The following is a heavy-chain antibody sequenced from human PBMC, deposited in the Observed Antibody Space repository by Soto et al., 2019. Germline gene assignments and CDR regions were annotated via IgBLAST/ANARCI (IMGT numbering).Heavy chain of an antibody. CDR3: AKDRSLGEFPVAYYFGMDV. CDR1: GFTFSDYG. D-gene: IGHD3-16*01. CDR2: MSYGGIHK. Sequence: GGSLRLSCAASGFTFSDYGMHWVRQAPGKGLEWVAVMSYGGIHKYYADSVKGRFTISSDNSKDTLYLQMTSLSAEDTAVYYCAKDRSLGEFPVAYYFGMDVCGQGPTVTVYS. V-gene: IGHV3-30*18. J-gene: IGHJ6*02.